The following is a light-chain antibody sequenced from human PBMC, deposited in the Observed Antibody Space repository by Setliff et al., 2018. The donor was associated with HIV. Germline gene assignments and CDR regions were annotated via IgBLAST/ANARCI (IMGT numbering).Light chain of an antibody. CDR3: SSYSINNLYV. CDR2: NVD. Sequence: QSVLTQPASVSGSLGQSITISCTGTSSDIGSSNFVSWYQQHPGKAPKVMIYNVDKRPSGVSNRFSGSKSGNTASLTISGLQTEDEADYYCSSYSINNLYVFATGTKVTVL. V-gene: IGLV2-14*03. CDR1: SSDIGSSNF. J-gene: IGLJ1*01.